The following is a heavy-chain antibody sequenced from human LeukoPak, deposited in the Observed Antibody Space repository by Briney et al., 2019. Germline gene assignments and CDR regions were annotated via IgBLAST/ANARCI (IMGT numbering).Heavy chain of an antibody. CDR2: IYYSGST. CDR3: ARLYCGGDCYALGYFAY. J-gene: IGHJ4*02. V-gene: IGHV4-59*01. CDR1: GGSISSYY. D-gene: IGHD2-21*02. Sequence: SETLSLTCTVSGGSISSYYWSWIRQPPGKGLEWIGYIYYSGSTNYNPSLKSRVTISVDTSKNQFSLKLSSVTAADTAVYYCARLYCGGDCYALGYFAYWGQGTLVTVSS.